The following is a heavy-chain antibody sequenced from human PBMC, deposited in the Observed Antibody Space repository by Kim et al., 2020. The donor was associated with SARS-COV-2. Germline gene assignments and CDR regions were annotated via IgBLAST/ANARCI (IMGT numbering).Heavy chain of an antibody. CDR1: GYSFTSYW. Sequence: GESLKISCQGSGYSFTSYWIGWVRQMPGKGLEWMGFIYPGDSDTRYSPSFQGQVTISADKSISTAYLQWSSLKASDTAMYYCARRVCLQNQVEYYFVYWGQGTLVTASS. CDR3: ARRVCLQNQVEYYFVY. D-gene: IGHD3-3*01. J-gene: IGHJ4*02. CDR2: IYPGDSDT. V-gene: IGHV5-51*01.